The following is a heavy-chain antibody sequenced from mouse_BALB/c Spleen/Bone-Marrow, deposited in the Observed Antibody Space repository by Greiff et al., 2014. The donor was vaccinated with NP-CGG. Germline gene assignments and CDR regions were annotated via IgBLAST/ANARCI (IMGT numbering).Heavy chain of an antibody. J-gene: IGHJ1*01. D-gene: IGHD1-1*01. CDR1: GFTFSSYG. Sequence: EVQGVESGGGLVQPGGSLKLSCVASGFTFSSYGMSWVRQTPDKRLELVATINNNGGSTYYQDSVKGQFTISRDNAENTLYLQMSSLKSEDTAMYYCARVYGWYFDVWGAGTTVTVSS. CDR2: INNNGGST. CDR3: ARVYGWYFDV. V-gene: IGHV5-6-3*01.